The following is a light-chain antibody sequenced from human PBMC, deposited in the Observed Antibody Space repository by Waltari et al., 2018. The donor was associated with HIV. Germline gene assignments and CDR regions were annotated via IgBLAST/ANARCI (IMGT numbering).Light chain of an antibody. CDR2: LDN. CDR3: QAWDRSTAL. Sequence: SYELTQPPSVSVSPGQTASITCSGDKLGDNFVSWYQQKPGQSPVVVIYLDNKRPSGFAERFSGSNSGNMATLTISGTQATDEADYYCQAWDRSTALFGGGTKLTVL. V-gene: IGLV3-1*01. CDR1: KLGDNF. J-gene: IGLJ3*02.